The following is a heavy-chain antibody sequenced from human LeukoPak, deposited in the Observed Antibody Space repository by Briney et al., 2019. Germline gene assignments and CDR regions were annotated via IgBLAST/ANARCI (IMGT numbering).Heavy chain of an antibody. J-gene: IGHJ4*02. V-gene: IGHV1-18*01. CDR3: TRGSTIDVEYFDY. D-gene: IGHD1/OR15-1a*01. CDR2: VSALNGDT. Sequence: GASVKVSCRASGYSLTTFGLTWVRQAPGQGLEWMGWVSALNGDTNYAQNLQDRVTQTTDTSTNTAYMELRSLRSDDTAMYYCTRGSTIDVEYFDYWGQGTLVTVSS. CDR1: GYSLTTFG.